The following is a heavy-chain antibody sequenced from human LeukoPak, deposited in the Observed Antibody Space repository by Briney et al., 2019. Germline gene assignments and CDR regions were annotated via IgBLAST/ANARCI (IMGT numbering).Heavy chain of an antibody. J-gene: IGHJ4*02. CDR2: IYHSGST. D-gene: IGHD4-17*01. Sequence: SETLSLTCAVSGGSISSGGYSWSWIRQPPGKGLEWIGYIYHSGSTYYNPSLKSRVTISVDRSKNQFSLKLSSVTAADTAVYYCAGLTTEYYFDYWGQGTLVTVSS. CDR1: GGSISSGGYS. V-gene: IGHV4-30-2*01. CDR3: AGLTTEYYFDY.